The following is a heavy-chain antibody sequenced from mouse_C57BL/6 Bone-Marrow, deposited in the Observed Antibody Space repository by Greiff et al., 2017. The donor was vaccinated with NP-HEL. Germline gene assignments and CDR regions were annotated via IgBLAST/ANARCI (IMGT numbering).Heavy chain of an antibody. D-gene: IGHD2-4*01. J-gene: IGHJ1*03. V-gene: IGHV2-5*01. CDR2: IWRGGST. CDR1: GFSLTSYG. CDR3: AKNPLYYDYDEYFDV. Sequence: QVQLQQSGPGLVQPSQSLSITCTVSGFSLTSYGVHWVRQSPGKGLEWLGVIWRGGSTDYNAAFMSRLSITKDNSKSQVFFKMNSLQADDTAIYYCAKNPLYYDYDEYFDVWGTGTTVTVSS.